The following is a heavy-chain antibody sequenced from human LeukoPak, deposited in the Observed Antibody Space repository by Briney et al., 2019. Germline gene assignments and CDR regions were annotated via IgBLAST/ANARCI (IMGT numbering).Heavy chain of an antibody. J-gene: IGHJ4*02. V-gene: IGHV3-7*01. CDR2: IKEDGTRK. CDR3: VSFYETY. Sequence: GGSLRLSCAASGFTFSSHWMTWVRQAPGKGLEWVANIKEDGTRKNYMDSVKGRFTISRDNAKNTVYLQMNNLRAEDTAVYYCVSFYETYWGRGTLVTVSS. CDR1: GFTFSSHW. D-gene: IGHD2/OR15-2a*01.